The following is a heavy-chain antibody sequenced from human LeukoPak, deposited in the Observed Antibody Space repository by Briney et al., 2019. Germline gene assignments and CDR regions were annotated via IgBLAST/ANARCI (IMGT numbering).Heavy chain of an antibody. J-gene: IGHJ4*02. CDR1: GYTFTGYY. D-gene: IGHD6-13*01. CDR2: INPNSGGT. CDR3: ARDLSRQIAAARTF. Sequence: ASVKVSCKASGYTFTGYYMHLVRQAPGQGLEWMGWINPNSGGTNYAQKFQGRVTMTRDTSISTAYMELSRLRSDDTAVYYCARDLSRQIAAARTFWGQGTLVTVSS. V-gene: IGHV1-2*02.